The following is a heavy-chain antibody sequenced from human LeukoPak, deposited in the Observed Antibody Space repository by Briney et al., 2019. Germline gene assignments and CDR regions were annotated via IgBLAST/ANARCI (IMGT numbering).Heavy chain of an antibody. Sequence: ASVKVSCKASGYTFTSYDINWVRQATGQGLEWMGWMNPNSANTGYAQKFQGRVTITRNTSISTAYMELSSLRSEDTAVYYCARGRDLASSYYFDSWGQGTLVTVSS. J-gene: IGHJ4*02. V-gene: IGHV1-8*03. D-gene: IGHD1-26*01. CDR2: MNPNSANT. CDR1: GYTFTSYD. CDR3: ARGRDLASSYYFDS.